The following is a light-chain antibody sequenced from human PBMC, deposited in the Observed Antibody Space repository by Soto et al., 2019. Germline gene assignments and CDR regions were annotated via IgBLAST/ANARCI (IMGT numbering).Light chain of an antibody. J-gene: IGKJ2*01. CDR2: KAS. CDR3: QEYRRYYT. Sequence: DIQMTQSPSTLSASVGDRVTITCRASESILSWLAWYQQKPGKAPKLLIYKASSLESGVPSRFSGSGSGTEFTLTISSLEPDDFATYYCQEYRRYYTCAQGTKLEIK. V-gene: IGKV1-5*03. CDR1: ESILSW.